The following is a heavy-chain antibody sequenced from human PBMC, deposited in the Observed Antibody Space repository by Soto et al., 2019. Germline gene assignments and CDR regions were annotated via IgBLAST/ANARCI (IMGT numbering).Heavy chain of an antibody. D-gene: IGHD3-22*01. J-gene: IGHJ3*02. CDR1: GFTVSSNY. V-gene: IGHV3-66*01. CDR3: AREALLPDFGAFDI. CDR2: IYRGGST. Sequence: EVQLVESGGGLVQPGGSLGLSCAASGFTVSSNYMSWVRQAPGKGLEWISVIYRGGSTYYADSVKGRFTISGDNSKNTLYLQMNSLRAEDTAVYYCAREALLPDFGAFDIWGQGTMVTVSS.